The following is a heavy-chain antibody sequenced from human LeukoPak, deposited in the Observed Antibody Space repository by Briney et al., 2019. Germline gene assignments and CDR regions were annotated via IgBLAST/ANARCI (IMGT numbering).Heavy chain of an antibody. V-gene: IGHV4-34*01. CDR2: INHSGST. J-gene: IGHJ4*02. CDR3: VRGPGSSLRSGYFY. Sequence: PSETLSLTCGVYGGSFSGYFWNWIRQPPGKGLEWIGEINHSGSTNYNPSLKSRVTISIDTSKNQFSLKLSSVTAADTAMYYCVRGPGSSLRSGYFYWGQGTLVTVSS. CDR1: GGSFSGYF. D-gene: IGHD3-22*01.